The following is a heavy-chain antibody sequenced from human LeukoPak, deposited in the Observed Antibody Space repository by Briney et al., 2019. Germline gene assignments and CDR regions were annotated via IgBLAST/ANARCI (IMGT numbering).Heavy chain of an antibody. D-gene: IGHD5-24*01. Sequence: SETLSLTCTVPGGSISSYYWSWIPQPPGKGLEWIGYIYYSGSTNYNPSLKSRVTISVDTSKNQFSLKLNSVTAADTAVYYCARPSRDGYKYTFDYWGQGTLVTVSS. CDR1: GGSISSYY. CDR3: ARPSRDGYKYTFDY. CDR2: IYYSGST. V-gene: IGHV4-59*01. J-gene: IGHJ4*02.